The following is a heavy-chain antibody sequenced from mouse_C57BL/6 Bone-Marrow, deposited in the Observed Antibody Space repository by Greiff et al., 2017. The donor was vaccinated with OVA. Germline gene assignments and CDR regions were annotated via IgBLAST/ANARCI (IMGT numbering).Heavy chain of an antibody. J-gene: IGHJ2*01. Sequence: ESGAELVRPGASVTLSCKASGYTFTDYEMHWVKQTPVHGLEWIGAIDPETGGTAYNQKFKGKAILTADKSSSTVYMELRSLTSEDSAVYYCTTDGYFNYFDYWGQGTTLTVSS. V-gene: IGHV1-15*01. D-gene: IGHD2-3*01. CDR1: GYTFTDYE. CDR3: TTDGYFNYFDY. CDR2: IDPETGGT.